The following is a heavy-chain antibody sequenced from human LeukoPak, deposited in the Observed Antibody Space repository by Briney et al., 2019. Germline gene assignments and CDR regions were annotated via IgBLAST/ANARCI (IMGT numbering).Heavy chain of an antibody. CDR2: ITSSSDYI. D-gene: IGHD5-18*01. Sequence: GGSLRLSCAASGFTFPTYSIHWVRQAPGKGLEWVSSITSSSDYIYYADSVKGRFTISRDNAKNSLYLQMNSLRAEDTAVYYCARDVYSYGYHYYYGMDVWGQGTTVTVSS. J-gene: IGHJ6*02. V-gene: IGHV3-21*01. CDR1: GFTFPTYS. CDR3: ARDVYSYGYHYYYGMDV.